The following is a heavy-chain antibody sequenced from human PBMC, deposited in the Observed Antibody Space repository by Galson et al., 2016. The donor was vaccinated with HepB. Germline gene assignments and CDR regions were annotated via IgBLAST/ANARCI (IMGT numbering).Heavy chain of an antibody. CDR3: AREAMLHGAAHFDY. CDR2: SFHHGTT. D-gene: IGHD3-16*01. Sequence: LRLSCAVSGFTFRSFSMQWVRQAPGRGPEWIGTSFHHGTTYSSPSLNSRVSISVDAPGNRFSLRLGSVTAADTAVYHCAREAMLHGAAHFDYWGLGILVTVSS. CDR1: GFTFRSFS. J-gene: IGHJ4*02. V-gene: IGHV4-38-2*01.